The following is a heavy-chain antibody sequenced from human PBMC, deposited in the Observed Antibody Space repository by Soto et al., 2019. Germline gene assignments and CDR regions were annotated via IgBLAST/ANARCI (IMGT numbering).Heavy chain of an antibody. CDR3: ARESHDILTGPPWVWYFDL. J-gene: IGHJ2*01. Sequence: QVQLQQWGAGPWRPLATLSLTCGVSGGSFRGYYWAWIRQSPGKWLEWIGEINDRGAFTYNRSLTSRVSSSVGTAKNRYALTPRSVTAADTAVYYGARESHDILTGPPWVWYFDLWGRGTLVTVSS. CDR2: INDRGAF. CDR1: GGSFRGYY. D-gene: IGHD3-9*01. V-gene: IGHV4-34*01.